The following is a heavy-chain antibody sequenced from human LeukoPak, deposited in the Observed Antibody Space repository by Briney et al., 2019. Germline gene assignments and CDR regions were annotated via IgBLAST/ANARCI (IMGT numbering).Heavy chain of an antibody. CDR1: GFTFSTYE. D-gene: IGHD3-22*01. V-gene: IGHV3-48*03. CDR3: AKVPTYYYDSRGEYYFDY. Sequence: PGGSLRLSCAASGFTFSTYEMNWVRQAPGKGLEWVSHISSSGSTTYYADSVKGRFTISRDNAKNSLYLQMNSLRAEDTAVYYCAKVPTYYYDSRGEYYFDYWGQGTLVTVSS. J-gene: IGHJ4*02. CDR2: ISSSGSTT.